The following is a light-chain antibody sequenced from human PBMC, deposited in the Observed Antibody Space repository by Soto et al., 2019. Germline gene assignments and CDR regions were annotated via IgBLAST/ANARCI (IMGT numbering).Light chain of an antibody. CDR2: EGH. Sequence: QSSLAQPASVSGSPGQSITISCTGTSGFVWSFSLFSWYQQYPGKSPKVMISEGHIRPSGVPDRFSGSTSVNSASLTISGLQADDEADYYCRLYIGAXTYVLGTGTKVXV. CDR3: RLYIGAXTYV. J-gene: IGLJ1*01. CDR1: SGFVWSFSL. V-gene: IGLV2-23*01.